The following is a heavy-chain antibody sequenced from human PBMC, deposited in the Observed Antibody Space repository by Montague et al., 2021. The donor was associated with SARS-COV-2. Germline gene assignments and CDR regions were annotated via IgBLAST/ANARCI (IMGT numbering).Heavy chain of an antibody. J-gene: IGHJ3*01. V-gene: IGHV4-61*05. CDR2: VYYNGDT. Sequence: SETLSLTCDVSGDSIRSATYYWAWIRQSPGKRPEWIGYVYYNGDTKYNPSLQSRVTISIDTSENQFSLRLNSVTAADTAVYFCARGWALDPWGQGRLVTVSS. D-gene: IGHD6-19*01. CDR3: ARGWALDP. CDR1: GDSIRSATYY.